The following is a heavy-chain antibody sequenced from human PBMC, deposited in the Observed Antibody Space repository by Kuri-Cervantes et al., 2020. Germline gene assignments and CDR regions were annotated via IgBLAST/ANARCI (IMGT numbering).Heavy chain of an antibody. CDR3: ARDLTGAAFGYGGGGDY. D-gene: IGHD4-23*01. CDR1: GFTFSDYY. Sequence: GESLKISCAASGFTFSDYYMSWIRQAPGKGLEWVSYISSSGSTIYYADSVKGRFTISRDNAKNSLYLQMNSLRAEDTAVYYCARDLTGAAFGYGGGGDYWGQGTLVTVSS. J-gene: IGHJ4*02. CDR2: ISSSGSTI. V-gene: IGHV3-11*04.